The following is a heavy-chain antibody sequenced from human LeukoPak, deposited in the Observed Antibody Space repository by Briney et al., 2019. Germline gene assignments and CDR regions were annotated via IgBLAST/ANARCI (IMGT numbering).Heavy chain of an antibody. CDR1: GFTFTNYW. CDR3: AKGRQQWWTFDVLDI. V-gene: IGHV3-74*01. J-gene: IGHJ3*02. CDR2: INTDGSST. D-gene: IGHD5-18*01. Sequence: GGSLRLSCAASGFTFTNYWMHWVRQAPGKGLVWVSHINTDGSSTNYADSVKGRFTISRDNAKNTLYLQMNSLRAEDTAVYHCAKGRQQWWTFDVLDIWGQGTVVTVSS.